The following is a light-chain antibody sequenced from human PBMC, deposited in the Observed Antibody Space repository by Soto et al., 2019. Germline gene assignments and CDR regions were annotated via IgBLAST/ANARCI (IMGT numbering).Light chain of an antibody. CDR2: DTS. CDR1: QSVGNY. Sequence: EIVLTQSPATLSLSPGERATLSCRASQSVGNYFAWYQQNPGQAPRLLIYDTSNRATGIPARFSGSGSGTDFTLAISSLEPEYFAVYYCQQRTNWPGLTFGGGTKVEIK. V-gene: IGKV3-11*01. J-gene: IGKJ4*01. CDR3: QQRTNWPGLT.